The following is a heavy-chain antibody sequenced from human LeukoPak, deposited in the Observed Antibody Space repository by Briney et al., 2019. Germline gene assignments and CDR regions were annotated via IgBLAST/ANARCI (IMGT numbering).Heavy chain of an antibody. D-gene: IGHD3-16*01. V-gene: IGHV4-30-4*01. J-gene: IGHJ4*02. CDR1: GGSISSGDYY. CDR3: ARDVAFGGATDY. Sequence: SETLSLTCTVSGGSISSGDYYWSWICQPPGKGLEWIGYIYYSGSTYYNPSLKSRVTISVDTSKNQFSLKLSSVTAADTAVYYCARDVAFGGATDYWGQGTLVTVSS. CDR2: IYYSGST.